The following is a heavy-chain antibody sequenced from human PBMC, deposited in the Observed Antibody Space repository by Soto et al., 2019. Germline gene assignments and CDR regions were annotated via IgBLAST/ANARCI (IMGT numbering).Heavy chain of an antibody. D-gene: IGHD1-1*01. Sequence: ESGGGVVQPGRSLRLSCAASGFTFSSYAMHWVRQAPGKGLAWVAVISYDGSNKYYADSVKGRFTISRDNSKNTLYLQMNSLRAEDTAVYYCARDRLRYNWNDFPYYYYGMDVWGQGTTVTVSS. CDR2: ISYDGSNK. CDR3: ARDRLRYNWNDFPYYYYGMDV. V-gene: IGHV3-30-3*01. J-gene: IGHJ6*02. CDR1: GFTFSSYA.